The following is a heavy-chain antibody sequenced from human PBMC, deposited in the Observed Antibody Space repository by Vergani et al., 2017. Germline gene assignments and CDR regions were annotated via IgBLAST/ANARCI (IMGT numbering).Heavy chain of an antibody. CDR1: GESIRSGSHY. CDR3: ARAGLPFYAFYMDV. CDR2: IYYSGRT. Sequence: QVKLQESGPGLLKPSQTLSLTCTVSGESIRSGSHYLSWVRQPAGKGLEWIGRIYYSGRTDYNPSLESRVTISVDTSKNTFSLKLTSVTAADTAVYFCARAGLPFYAFYMDVWGKGITVTVSS. D-gene: IGHD2/OR15-2a*01. J-gene: IGHJ6*03. V-gene: IGHV4-61*02.